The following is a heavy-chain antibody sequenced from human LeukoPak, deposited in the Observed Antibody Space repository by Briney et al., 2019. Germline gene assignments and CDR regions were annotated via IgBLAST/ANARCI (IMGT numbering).Heavy chain of an antibody. V-gene: IGHV3-9*03. D-gene: IGHD6-19*01. CDR3: AKGSSGWYWGGFDP. Sequence: GGSLRLSCAASGFTFDDYAMHWVRQAPGEGLEWVSGISWNSGSIGYADSVKGRFTISRDNAKNSLYLQMNSLRAEDMALYYCAKGSSGWYWGGFDPWGQGTLVTVSS. CDR1: GFTFDDYA. CDR2: ISWNSGSI. J-gene: IGHJ5*02.